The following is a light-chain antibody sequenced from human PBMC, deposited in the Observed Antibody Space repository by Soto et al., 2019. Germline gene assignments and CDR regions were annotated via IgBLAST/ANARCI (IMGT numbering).Light chain of an antibody. Sequence: AIRMTQSPSSFSASTGDRVTITCRASQGIRSYLDWYQQKPGKAPKLLIYAASTLQSGVPSRFSGSGSGTDFTLTISCLQSEDFATYYCHQYYSYPLTFGGGTKVDIK. V-gene: IGKV1-8*01. J-gene: IGKJ4*01. CDR2: AAS. CDR1: QGIRSY. CDR3: HQYYSYPLT.